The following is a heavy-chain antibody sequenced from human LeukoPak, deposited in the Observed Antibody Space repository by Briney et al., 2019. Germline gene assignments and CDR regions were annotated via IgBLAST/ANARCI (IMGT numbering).Heavy chain of an antibody. CDR1: GFTFNDYA. CDR3: ARGTVATLFDY. D-gene: IGHD5-12*01. CDR2: ISFDGSNK. J-gene: IGHJ4*02. V-gene: IGHV3-30*03. Sequence: GGSLRLSCAASGFTFNDYAMHWVRQAPGKGLEWMAGISFDGSNKYYADSVKGRFTISRDNSKDTLFLQMNSLRAEDTAVYYCARGTVATLFDYWGQGTLVTVSS.